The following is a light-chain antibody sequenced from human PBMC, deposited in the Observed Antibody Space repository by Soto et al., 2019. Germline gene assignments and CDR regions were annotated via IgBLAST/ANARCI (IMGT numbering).Light chain of an antibody. Sequence: EIVLTQSPVTLSLSPGESATLSCRASQSVSSSQVAWYQQKPGQAPRLLIYGACSRATGIPDRFSGVGSETDFTLTINRLEPEDFAVYYCQQYATSPHTFGQGTKLEIK. CDR2: GAC. CDR1: QSVSSSQ. CDR3: QQYATSPHT. V-gene: IGKV3-20*01. J-gene: IGKJ2*01.